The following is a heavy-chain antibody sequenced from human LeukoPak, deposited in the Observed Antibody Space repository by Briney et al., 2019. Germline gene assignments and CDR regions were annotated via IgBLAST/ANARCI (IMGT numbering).Heavy chain of an antibody. Sequence: GASVKVSCKASGYTFTGYYMHWVRQAPGQGLEWMGRINPNSGGTNYAQKFQGRVTMTRDTSITTAYMELSRLRSDDTAMYYCARDYCSSTSCLFDYWGQGTLVTVSS. V-gene: IGHV1-2*06. J-gene: IGHJ4*02. CDR2: INPNSGGT. D-gene: IGHD2-2*01. CDR3: ARDYCSSTSCLFDY. CDR1: GYTFTGYY.